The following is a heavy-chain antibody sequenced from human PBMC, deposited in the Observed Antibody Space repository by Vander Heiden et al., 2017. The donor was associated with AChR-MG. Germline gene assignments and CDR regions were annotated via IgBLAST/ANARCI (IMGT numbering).Heavy chain of an antibody. V-gene: IGHV3-21*01. CDR3: ARMGPAVVVPAAITPRWIDY. J-gene: IGHJ4*02. D-gene: IGHD2-2*02. CDR2: ISSSSSYI. CDR1: GFTFSSYS. Sequence: EVQLVESGGGLVKPGGSLRLSCAASGFTFSSYSMNWVRQAPGKGLEWVSSISSSSSYIYYADSAKGRFTISRDNAKNSLYLQMNSLRAEDTAVYYCARMGPAVVVPAAITPRWIDYWGQGTLVTVSS.